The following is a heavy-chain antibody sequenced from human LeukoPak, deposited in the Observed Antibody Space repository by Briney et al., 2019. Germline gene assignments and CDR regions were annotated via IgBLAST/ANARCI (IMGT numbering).Heavy chain of an antibody. CDR1: GFTFSSYA. D-gene: IGHD6-19*01. CDR3: AKDGEYSSGWTRDLHFDY. CDR2: ISGSGGST. Sequence: PGGSLRLSCAASGFTFSSYAMSWVRQAPGKGLEWVSAISGSGGSTCYADSVKGRFTISRDNSKNTLYLQMNSLRAEDTAVYYCAKDGEYSSGWTRDLHFDYWGQGTLVTVSS. J-gene: IGHJ4*02. V-gene: IGHV3-23*01.